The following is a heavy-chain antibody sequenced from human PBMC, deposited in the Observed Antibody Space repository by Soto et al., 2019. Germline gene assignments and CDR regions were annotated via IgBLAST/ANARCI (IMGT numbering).Heavy chain of an antibody. CDR3: ARDRLGYCSSTSCYDYYYYYGMGV. V-gene: IGHV1-69*13. J-gene: IGHJ6*02. D-gene: IGHD2-2*01. CDR1: GGTFSSYA. CDR2: IIPIFGTA. Sequence: SVKVSCKASGGTFSSYAISWVRQAPGQGLEWMGGIIPIFGTANYAQKFQGRVTITADESTSTAYMELSSLRSEDTAVYYCARDRLGYCSSTSCYDYYYYYGMGVWGQGTTVTVSS.